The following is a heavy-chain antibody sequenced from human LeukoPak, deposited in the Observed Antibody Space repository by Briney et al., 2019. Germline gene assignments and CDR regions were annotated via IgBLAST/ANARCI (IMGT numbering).Heavy chain of an antibody. J-gene: IGHJ4*02. V-gene: IGHV3-23*01. CDR1: GFTFSSYA. CDR3: AKDDGSGSYYNWGGPSYFDY. CDR2: ISGSGGST. D-gene: IGHD3-10*01. Sequence: GGSLRLSCEASGFTFSSYAMSWVRQAPGKGLEWVSAISGSGGSTYYADSVKGRFTISRDNSKNTLYLQMNSLRAEDTAVYYCAKDDGSGSYYNWGGPSYFDYWGQGTLVTVSS.